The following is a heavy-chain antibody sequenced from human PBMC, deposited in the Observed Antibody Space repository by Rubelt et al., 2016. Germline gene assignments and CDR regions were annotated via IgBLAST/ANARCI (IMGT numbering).Heavy chain of an antibody. CDR2: IWYDGSNK. Sequence: GGGVVQPGRSLRLSCAASGFTFSSYGMHWVRQAPGKGLEWVAVIWYDGSNKYYADSVKGRFTISRDNSKNTLYLQMNSLRAEDTAVYYCAKDEYYDSRGAFDIWGQGTMVTVSS. J-gene: IGHJ3*02. V-gene: IGHV3-33*06. CDR1: GFTFSSYG. CDR3: AKDEYYDSRGAFDI. D-gene: IGHD3-22*01.